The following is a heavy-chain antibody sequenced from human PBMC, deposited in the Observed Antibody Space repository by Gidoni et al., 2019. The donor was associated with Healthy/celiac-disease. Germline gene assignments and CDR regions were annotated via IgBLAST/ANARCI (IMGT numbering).Heavy chain of an antibody. CDR2: ISGSGGST. CDR1: GFTFSSSA. CDR3: AKDGSIVGADGY. D-gene: IGHD1-26*01. V-gene: IGHV3-23*01. Sequence: EVQLLEYGVALVQPGGFLSLPCAASGFTFSSSAMSWVRQAPGTGLEWVSAISGSGGSTYYADSVKGRFTISRDNSKNTLYLQMNSLRAEDTAVYYCAKDGSIVGADGYWGQGTLVTVSS. J-gene: IGHJ4*02.